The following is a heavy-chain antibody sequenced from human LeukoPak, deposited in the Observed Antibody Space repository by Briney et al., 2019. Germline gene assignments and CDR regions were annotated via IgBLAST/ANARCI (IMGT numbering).Heavy chain of an antibody. Sequence: ASVKVSCKVSGYTLTELSMHWVRQAPGKGLEWMGGFDPEDGETIYAQKFQGRVTMTEDTSTDTAYMELSSLRSEDTAVYYCATDPPVTTDPDFDYWGQGTLVTVSS. CDR3: ATDPPVTTDPDFDY. D-gene: IGHD4-11*01. V-gene: IGHV1-24*01. CDR1: GYTLTELS. J-gene: IGHJ4*02. CDR2: FDPEDGET.